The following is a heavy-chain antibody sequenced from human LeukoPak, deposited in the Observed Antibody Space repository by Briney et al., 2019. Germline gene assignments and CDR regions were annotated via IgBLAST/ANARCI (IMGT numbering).Heavy chain of an antibody. V-gene: IGHV4-39*07. CDR3: ARAKLRLGIAVAGTWRAVWFDP. J-gene: IGHJ5*02. CDR2: IYYSGST. CDR1: GGSISSSSYY. D-gene: IGHD6-19*01. Sequence: PSETLSLTCTVSGGSISSSSYYWGWIRQPPGKGLEWIGRIYYSGSTNYNPSLKSRVTISVDTSKNQFSLKLSSVTAADTAVYYCARAKLRLGIAVAGTWRAVWFDPWGQGTLVTVSS.